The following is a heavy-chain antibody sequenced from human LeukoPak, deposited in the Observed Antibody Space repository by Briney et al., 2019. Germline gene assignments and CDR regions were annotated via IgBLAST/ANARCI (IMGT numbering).Heavy chain of an antibody. Sequence: GSSVKVSCKASGGTFSSYAISWVRQAPGQGLEWMGRIIPILGIANYAQKFQGRVTITADKSTSTAYMELSSLRSEDTAVYYCASWGDIVATMDWGGVDYWGQGTLVTVSS. CDR2: IIPILGIA. CDR3: ASWGDIVATMDWGGVDY. D-gene: IGHD5-12*01. V-gene: IGHV1-69*04. CDR1: GGTFSSYA. J-gene: IGHJ4*02.